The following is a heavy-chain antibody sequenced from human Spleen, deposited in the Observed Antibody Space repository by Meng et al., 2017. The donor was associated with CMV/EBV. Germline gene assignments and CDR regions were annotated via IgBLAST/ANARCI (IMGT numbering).Heavy chain of an antibody. CDR1: GYTFTSDD. CDR3: ARSVVLNWFDP. CDR2: MNPNNGDT. V-gene: IGHV1-8*01. D-gene: IGHD2-15*01. J-gene: IGHJ5*02. Sequence: SCKSSGYTFTSDDINWGRQAPGQGLEWVGWMNPNNGDTGYAQKFHGRVTVTRNTSINTAYLELSSLRSEDTAVYYCARSVVLNWFDPWGQGTLVTVSS.